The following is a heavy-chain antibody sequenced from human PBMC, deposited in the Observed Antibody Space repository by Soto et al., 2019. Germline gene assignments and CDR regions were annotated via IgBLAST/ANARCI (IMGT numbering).Heavy chain of an antibody. V-gene: IGHV5-10-1*01. CDR1: GYSFTSYW. J-gene: IGHJ4*02. D-gene: IGHD3-22*01. CDR3: ASTRHYYDSSGYRPDY. CDR2: IDPSDSYT. Sequence: GESLKISCKGSGYSFTSYWISWVRQMPGKGLEWMGRIDPSDSYTNYSPSFQGHVTISADKSISTAYLQWSSLKASDTAMYYCASTRHYYDSSGYRPDYWGQGTLVTVSS.